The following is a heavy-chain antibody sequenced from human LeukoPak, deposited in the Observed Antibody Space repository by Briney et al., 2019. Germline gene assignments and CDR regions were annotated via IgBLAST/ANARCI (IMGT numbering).Heavy chain of an antibody. Sequence: GGSLRLSCEASGFTFSSYVMSWVRQAPGKALEWVSGIIDSGDITYYANSVKGRFTVSRDNSKNTLYLQMNSLRAEDTAVYYCAKLGGQEVYNYYVGVWGKGTTVAVSS. CDR1: GFTFSSYV. CDR2: IIDSGDIT. J-gene: IGHJ6*03. V-gene: IGHV3-23*01. D-gene: IGHD3-16*01. CDR3: AKLGGQEVYNYYVGV.